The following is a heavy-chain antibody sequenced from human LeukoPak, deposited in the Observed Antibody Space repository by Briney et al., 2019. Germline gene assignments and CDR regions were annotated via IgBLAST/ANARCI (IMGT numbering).Heavy chain of an antibody. CDR3: ARYSTSWHYFDY. CDR2: ISYTGST. CDR1: GGSISSYY. Sequence: SETLSLTCTVSGGSISSYYWSWIRQPPGKGLEWIGYISYTGSTNYNPSLKSRVTISVDTSKNQFPLRLTSVTAADTAVYYCARYSTSWHYFDYWGQGTLVTVSS. J-gene: IGHJ4*02. D-gene: IGHD6-13*01. V-gene: IGHV4-59*08.